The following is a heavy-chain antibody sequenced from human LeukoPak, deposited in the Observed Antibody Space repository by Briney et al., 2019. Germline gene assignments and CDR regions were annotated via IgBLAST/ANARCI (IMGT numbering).Heavy chain of an antibody. CDR1: GFTFSSYW. CDR3: TRARPQDAFDI. V-gene: IGHV3-74*01. J-gene: IGHJ3*02. CDR2: INSDGSST. Sequence: QPGASLRLSCAASGFTFSSYWMHWVRQPPGKGLVWVSSINSDGSSTCYADSVKGRFTISRDNDKTTLYLQMNSLRAEDTAVYYCTRARPQDAFDIWGQGTMVTVSS.